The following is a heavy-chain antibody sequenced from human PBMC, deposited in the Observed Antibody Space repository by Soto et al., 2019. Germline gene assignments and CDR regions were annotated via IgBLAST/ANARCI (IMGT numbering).Heavy chain of an antibody. CDR3: ARDFWSGYRYYGMDV. D-gene: IGHD3-3*01. J-gene: IGHJ6*02. CDR2: IYPGDSDT. V-gene: IGHV5-51*01. CDR1: GYSFTSYW. Sequence: PGESLKISCKGSGYSFTSYWIGWVRQMPVKGLEWMGIIYPGDSDTRYSPSFQGQVTISADKSISTAYLQWSSLKASDTAMYYCARDFWSGYRYYGMDVWGQGTTVTVSS.